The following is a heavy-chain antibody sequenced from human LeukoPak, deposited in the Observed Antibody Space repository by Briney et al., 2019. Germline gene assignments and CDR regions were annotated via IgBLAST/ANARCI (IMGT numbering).Heavy chain of an antibody. Sequence: PGGSLRLSCAASGFTFSSYSMNWVRQAPGKGLEWVSYISGSSSTIYYADSVKGRFTISRDNAKNSLYLQMNSLRAEDTAVYYCARERGDVGATRFDYWGQGTLVTVSS. J-gene: IGHJ4*02. D-gene: IGHD1-26*01. CDR1: GFTFSSYS. V-gene: IGHV3-48*01. CDR2: ISGSSSTI. CDR3: ARERGDVGATRFDY.